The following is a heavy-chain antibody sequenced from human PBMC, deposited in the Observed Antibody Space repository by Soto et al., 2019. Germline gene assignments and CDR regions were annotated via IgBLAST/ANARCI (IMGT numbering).Heavy chain of an antibody. CDR2: INAGNGNT. J-gene: IGHJ2*01. CDR3: ARGGSLYWYFDL. Sequence: GASVKVSCKASGYTFTSYAMHWVRQAPGQRLEWMGWINAGNGNTKYSQKFQGRVTITRDTSASTAYMELSSLRSEDTAVYYCARGGSLYWYFDLWGRGTLVTVS. D-gene: IGHD1-26*01. V-gene: IGHV1-3*01. CDR1: GYTFTSYA.